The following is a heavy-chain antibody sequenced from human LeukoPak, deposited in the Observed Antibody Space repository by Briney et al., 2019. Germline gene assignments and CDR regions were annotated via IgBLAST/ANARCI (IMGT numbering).Heavy chain of an antibody. CDR2: INPSGGST. CDR3: ARDRGNNWFDP. CDR1: GGTFSSYA. V-gene: IGHV1-46*01. D-gene: IGHD2/OR15-2a*01. Sequence: ASVKVSCKASGGTFSSYAISWVRQAPGQGLEWMGIINPSGGSTSYAQKFQGRVTMTRDTSTSTVYMELSSLRSEDTAVYYCARDRGNNWFDPWGQGTLVTVSS. J-gene: IGHJ5*02.